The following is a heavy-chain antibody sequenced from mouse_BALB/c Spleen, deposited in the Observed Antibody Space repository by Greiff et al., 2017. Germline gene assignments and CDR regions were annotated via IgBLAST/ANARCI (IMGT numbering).Heavy chain of an antibody. CDR2: ISDGGSYT. CDR1: GFTFSDYY. D-gene: IGHD4-1*01. Sequence: EVQLVESGGGLVKPGGSLKLSCAASGFTFSDYYMYWVRQTPEKRLEWVATISDGGSYTYYPDSVKGRFTISRDNAKNNLYLQMSSLKSDDTAMYYCARMPSGNWGQGTTLTVSS. V-gene: IGHV5-4*02. CDR3: ARMPSGN. J-gene: IGHJ2*01.